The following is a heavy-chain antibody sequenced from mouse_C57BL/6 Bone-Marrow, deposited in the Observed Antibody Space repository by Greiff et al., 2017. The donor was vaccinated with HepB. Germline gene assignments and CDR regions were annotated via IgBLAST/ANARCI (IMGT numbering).Heavy chain of an antibody. CDR1: GFNIKNTY. Sequence: VQLKESVAELVRPGASVKLSCTASGFNIKNTYMHWVKQRPEQGLEWIGRIEPANGNTKYAPKFQGKATITTDTSYNTAYLQLSSLTSEDTAIYYCAIPDYYGSRLYAMGYWGQGTSVTVSS. CDR3: AIPDYYGSRLYAMGY. D-gene: IGHD1-1*01. J-gene: IGHJ4*01. CDR2: IEPANGNT. V-gene: IGHV14-3*01.